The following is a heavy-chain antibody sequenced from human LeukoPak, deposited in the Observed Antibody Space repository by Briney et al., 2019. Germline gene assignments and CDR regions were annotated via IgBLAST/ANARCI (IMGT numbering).Heavy chain of an antibody. J-gene: IGHJ4*02. CDR3: AKDLDY. Sequence: GGSLRLSCAASGFTFSSYGMHWVRQAPGKGLEWVAVISYDGSNKYYADSVKGRFTISRDNSKNTLYLQMNSLRAEDTAVYYCAKDLDYWGQGTLVTVSS. CDR2: ISYDGSNK. CDR1: GFTFSSYG. V-gene: IGHV3-30*18.